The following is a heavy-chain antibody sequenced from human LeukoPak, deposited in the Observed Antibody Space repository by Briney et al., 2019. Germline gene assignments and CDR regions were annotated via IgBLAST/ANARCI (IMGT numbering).Heavy chain of an antibody. Sequence: GTSVKVSCKASGFTFTSSAMQWVRQARGQRLEWIGWIVVGSGNTNYAQKFQERVTITRDMSTRTAYMELSSLRSEDTAVYYCAAETGGIAAAGPPWDYFDLWGRGTLVTVSS. J-gene: IGHJ2*01. CDR3: AAETGGIAAAGPPWDYFDL. CDR1: GFTFTSSA. D-gene: IGHD6-13*01. CDR2: IVVGSGNT. V-gene: IGHV1-58*02.